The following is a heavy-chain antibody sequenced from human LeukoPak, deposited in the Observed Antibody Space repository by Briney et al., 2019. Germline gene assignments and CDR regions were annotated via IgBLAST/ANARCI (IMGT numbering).Heavy chain of an antibody. CDR1: GGTFSSYA. J-gene: IGHJ4*02. CDR3: ARSRGSCYSCGDY. D-gene: IGHD2-15*01. V-gene: IGHV1-69*13. Sequence: SVKVSCKASGGTFSSYAISWVRQAPGQGLEWMGGIIPIFGTANYAQKFQGRVTITADESTSTAYMELSSLSSEDTAVYYCARSRGSCYSCGDYWGQRTLVTVSS. CDR2: IIPIFGTA.